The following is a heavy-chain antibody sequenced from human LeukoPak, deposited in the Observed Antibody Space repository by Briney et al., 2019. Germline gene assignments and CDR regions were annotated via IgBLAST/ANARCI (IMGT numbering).Heavy chain of an antibody. J-gene: IGHJ4*02. V-gene: IGHV3-48*03. CDR2: ISSSGSTI. D-gene: IGHD3-3*01. CDR3: TRDFGRSSYYFDF. CDR1: GFTFSSYE. Sequence: PGGSLRLSCAASGFTFSSYEMNWVRQAPGKGLEWVSYISSSGSTIYYADSVKGRFTISRDNAENSLFLQMNRLRVEDTAVYYCTRDFGRSSYYFDFWGQGTLVTVSS.